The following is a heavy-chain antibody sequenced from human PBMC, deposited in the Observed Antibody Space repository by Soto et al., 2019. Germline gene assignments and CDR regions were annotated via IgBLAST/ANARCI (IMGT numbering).Heavy chain of an antibody. Sequence: SETLSLTCAAYGGSFSGYYWSWIRQPPGKGLEWIGEINHSGSTNYNPSLKSRVTISVDTSKNQFSLKLSSVTAADTAVYYCARGPTVTTDYWGQGTLVTVSS. CDR3: ARGPTVTTDY. CDR1: GGSFSGYY. V-gene: IGHV4-34*01. D-gene: IGHD4-17*01. J-gene: IGHJ4*02. CDR2: INHSGST.